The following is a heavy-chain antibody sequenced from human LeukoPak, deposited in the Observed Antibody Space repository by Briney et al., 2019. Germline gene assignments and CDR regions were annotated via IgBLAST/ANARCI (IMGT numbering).Heavy chain of an antibody. CDR3: ARDHSYYFGSQTSTLDV. D-gene: IGHD3-10*01. CDR1: GASISTAGYY. V-gene: IGHV4-31*03. CDR2: IYYTGSI. J-gene: IGHJ6*02. Sequence: SETLSLTCTFSGASISTAGYYWTWIRQSPGGGLEWIGYIYYTGSIDYNPSLKSRLTMSLDTSKNQFSLKLRSVTAADTAIYYCARDHSYYFGSQTSTLDVWGQGAAVTVSS.